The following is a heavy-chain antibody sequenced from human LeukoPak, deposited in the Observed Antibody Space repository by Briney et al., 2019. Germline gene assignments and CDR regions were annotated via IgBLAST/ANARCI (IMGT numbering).Heavy chain of an antibody. D-gene: IGHD3-22*01. V-gene: IGHV1-69*06. J-gene: IGHJ4*02. CDR3: ARERGDYYDSSGSIKGDYFDY. CDR2: IIPIFGTA. CDR1: GGTFGSYS. Sequence: SVKVSCKASGGTFGSYSISWVRRAPGQGLEWMGGIIPIFGTANYAQKFQGRVTITADKSTSTAYMELSSLRSEDTAVYYCARERGDYYDSSGSIKGDYFDYWGQGTLVTVSS.